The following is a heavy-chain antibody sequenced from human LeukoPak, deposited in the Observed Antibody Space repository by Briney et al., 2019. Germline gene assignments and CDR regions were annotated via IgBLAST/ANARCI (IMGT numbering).Heavy chain of an antibody. J-gene: IGHJ4*02. D-gene: IGHD4-17*01. CDR3: ARAWGYGDYAYYFDY. CDR1: GFTVSSNY. Sequence: GGSLRLSCAASGFTVSSNYMSWVRQAPGKGLEWVSVIYSGGSTYYAGSVKGRFTISRDNSKNTLYLQMNSLRAEDTAVYYCARAWGYGDYAYYFDYWGQGTLVTVSS. CDR2: IYSGGST. V-gene: IGHV3-53*01.